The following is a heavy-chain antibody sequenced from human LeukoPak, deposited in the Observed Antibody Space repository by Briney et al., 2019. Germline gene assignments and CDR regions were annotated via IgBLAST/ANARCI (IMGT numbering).Heavy chain of an antibody. V-gene: IGHV3-74*01. CDR3: RAVAGPDDF. CDR1: GFTFSSYG. J-gene: IGHJ4*02. D-gene: IGHD6-19*01. CDR2: INNDGSST. Sequence: GGSLRLSCAASGFTFSSYGMHWVRQAPGKGLVWVSRINNDGSSTTYADSVKGRFTISRDTAKNTLFLQMNSLRGEDTAVYYCRAVAGPDDFWGQGTLVSVSS.